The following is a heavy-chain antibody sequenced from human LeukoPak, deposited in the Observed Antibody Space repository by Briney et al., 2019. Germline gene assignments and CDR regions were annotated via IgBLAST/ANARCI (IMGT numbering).Heavy chain of an antibody. CDR2: ISSGSSYI. J-gene: IGHJ6*03. V-gene: IGHV3-21*01. CDR3: ARVVRDSSGYYYYYYYYMDV. CDR1: GFTFSSYS. D-gene: IGHD3-22*01. Sequence: GGSLRLSCAASGFTFSSYSMNWVRQAPGKGLEWVSSISSGSSYIYYADSVKGRFTISRDNAKNSLYLQMNSLRAEDTAVYYCARVVRDSSGYYYYYYYYMDVWGKGTTVTVSS.